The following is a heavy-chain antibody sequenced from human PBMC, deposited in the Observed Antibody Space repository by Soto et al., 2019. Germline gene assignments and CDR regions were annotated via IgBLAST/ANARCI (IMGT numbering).Heavy chain of an antibody. CDR1: GFTFSSYG. CDR2: ISYDGSNK. CDR3: AKEDLSYYYDSSGYYLAFDI. D-gene: IGHD3-22*01. Sequence: QVQLVESGGGVVQPGRSLRLSCAASGFTFSSYGMHWVRQAPGKGLEWVAVISYDGSNKYYADSVKGRFTISRDNSKNTAYRXMNSLRAEDTAVYYCAKEDLSYYYDSSGYYLAFDIWGQGTMVTVSS. V-gene: IGHV3-30*18. J-gene: IGHJ3*02.